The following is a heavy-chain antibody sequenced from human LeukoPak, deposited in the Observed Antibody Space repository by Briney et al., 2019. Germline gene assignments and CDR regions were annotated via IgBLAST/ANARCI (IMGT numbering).Heavy chain of an antibody. CDR3: ARAGSQHFDWLLYSPEIRWFDP. D-gene: IGHD3-9*01. CDR2: INHSGST. V-gene: IGHV4-34*01. CDR1: GGSFSGYY. J-gene: IGHJ5*02. Sequence: SETLSLTCAVYGGSFSGYYWSWIRQPPGKGLEWIGEINHSGSTNYNPSLKSRVTISVDTSKNQFSLKLSSVTAADTAVYYCARAGSQHFDWLLYSPEIRWFDPWGQGTLVTVSS.